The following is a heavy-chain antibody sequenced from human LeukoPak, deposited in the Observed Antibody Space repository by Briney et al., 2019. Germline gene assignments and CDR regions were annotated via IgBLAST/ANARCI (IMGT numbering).Heavy chain of an antibody. CDR2: INPNSGGT. J-gene: IGHJ6*03. Sequence: AASVKVSCKASGYTFTGYYMHWVRQAPGQGLEWMGWINPNSGGTNYAQKFQGRVAMTRDTSISTAYMELSRLRSDDTAVYYCAREAYDSGSFRTDYYYMDVWGKGTTVTISS. V-gene: IGHV1-2*02. CDR3: AREAYDSGSFRTDYYYMDV. CDR1: GYTFTGYY. D-gene: IGHD3-10*01.